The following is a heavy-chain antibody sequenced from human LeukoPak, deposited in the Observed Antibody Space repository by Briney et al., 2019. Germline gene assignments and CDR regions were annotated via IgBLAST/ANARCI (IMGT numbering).Heavy chain of an antibody. D-gene: IGHD1-26*01. J-gene: IGHJ5*02. CDR2: ISNSGST. CDR3: ARGGGSSNWFDP. Sequence: SETLSLTCTVSGGSISSHYWSWIPQPPGKGLEGIGYISNSGSTNYNPSLKSRVTISADTSKNQFSLRLTSVTAADTAVYYCARGGGSSNWFDPWGQGTLVTVSS. V-gene: IGHV4-59*11. CDR1: GGSISSHY.